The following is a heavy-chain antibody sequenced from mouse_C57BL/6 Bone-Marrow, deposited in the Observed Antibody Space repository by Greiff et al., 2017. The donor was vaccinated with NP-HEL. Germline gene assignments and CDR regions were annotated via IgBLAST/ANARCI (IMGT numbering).Heavy chain of an antibody. D-gene: IGHD1-1*01. Sequence: EVQLQQSGPELVKPGASVKIPCKASGYTFTDYNMDWVKQSHGKSLEWIGDINPNNGGTIYNQKFKGKATLTVDKSSSTAYMELRSLTSEDTAVYYCARWGTTVGYYAMDYWGQGTSVTVSS. CDR2: INPNNGGT. CDR3: ARWGTTVGYYAMDY. CDR1: GYTFTDYN. J-gene: IGHJ4*01. V-gene: IGHV1-18*01.